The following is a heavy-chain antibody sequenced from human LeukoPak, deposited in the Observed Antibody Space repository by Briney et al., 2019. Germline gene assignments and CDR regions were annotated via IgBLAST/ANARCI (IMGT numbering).Heavy chain of an antibody. D-gene: IGHD1-26*01. V-gene: IGHV3-30*04. J-gene: IGHJ5*02. Sequence: GGSLRLSCADSGFTFSNYVMHWVRQAPGKGLGGVALISYDGSHKYYVDSVKGRFTISRDNSNNTLYLQMNSLRAEDTAVYYCAKYSGSYPSWFDPWGQGTLVTVSS. CDR3: AKYSGSYPSWFDP. CDR1: GFTFSNYV. CDR2: ISYDGSHK.